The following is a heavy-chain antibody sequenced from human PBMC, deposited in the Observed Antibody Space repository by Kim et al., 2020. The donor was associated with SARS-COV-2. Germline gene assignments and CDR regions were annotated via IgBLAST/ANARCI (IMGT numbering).Heavy chain of an antibody. CDR2: T. Sequence: TFYADSVKVRFTISRDHSKNTLFLQMSSLTPEDTAVYFCVKDKFVFYYFDFWGQGSLVTVS. J-gene: IGHJ4*02. CDR3: VKDKFVFYYFDF. D-gene: IGHD3-10*01. V-gene: IGHV3-64D*09.